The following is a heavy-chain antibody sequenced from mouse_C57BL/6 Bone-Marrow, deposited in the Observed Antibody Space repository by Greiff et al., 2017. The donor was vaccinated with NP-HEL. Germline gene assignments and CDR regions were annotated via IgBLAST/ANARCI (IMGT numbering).Heavy chain of an antibody. CDR3: ASPANWDY. D-gene: IGHD4-1*01. J-gene: IGHJ2*01. CDR1: GYAFSSSW. CDR2: IYPGDGDT. V-gene: IGHV1-82*01. Sequence: VQLQQSGPELVKPGASVKISCKASGYAFSSSWMNWVKQRPGKGLEWIGRIYPGDGDTNYNGKFKGKATLTADKSSSTAYMQLSSLTSEDSAVYFCASPANWDYWGKGTTLTVSS.